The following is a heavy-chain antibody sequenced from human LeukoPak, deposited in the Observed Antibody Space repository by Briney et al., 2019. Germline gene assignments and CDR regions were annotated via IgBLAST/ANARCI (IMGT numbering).Heavy chain of an antibody. CDR3: ARVGPTDDYGDSHDAFDI. V-gene: IGHV4-59*02. CDR2: IYYSECP. J-gene: IGHJ3*02. D-gene: IGHD4-17*01. Sequence: KASDTLSLICSVSGGSVNSYFWSWIRQPPGKGLEWIGHIYYSECPNYHPSLKSRVTISVDTSKNHCSLEVTSVTAADTAVYYCARVGPTDDYGDSHDAFDIWGQGTLVAVSS. CDR1: GGSVNSYF.